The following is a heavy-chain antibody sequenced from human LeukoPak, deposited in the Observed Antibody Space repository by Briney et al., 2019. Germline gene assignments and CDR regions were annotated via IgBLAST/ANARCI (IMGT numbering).Heavy chain of an antibody. Sequence: PSETLSLTCTVSGDSMSGYYWTWIRQPPGKGLEWIGYIYYSGSTNYNPSLKSRVTISVDTSKKQFSLRMTSVTAADTAVYYCARRGTGYSSSWYFDYWGQGSLVTVSS. CDR1: GDSMSGYY. CDR2: IYYSGST. D-gene: IGHD6-13*01. V-gene: IGHV4-59*08. CDR3: ARRGTGYSSSWYFDY. J-gene: IGHJ4*02.